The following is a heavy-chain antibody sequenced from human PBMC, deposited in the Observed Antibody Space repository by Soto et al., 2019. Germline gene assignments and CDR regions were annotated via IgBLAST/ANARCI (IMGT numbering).Heavy chain of an antibody. CDR2: IVPIFGTA. CDR1: GGTFSSYA. Sequence: SVKVSCKASGGTFSSYAISWVRQAPGQGLEWMGGIVPIFGTANYAQKFQGRVTITADESTSTAYMELSSLRSEDTAVYYCARDVKNILVVTAINYYYYGMAVWGQGTTVTVSS. J-gene: IGHJ6*02. V-gene: IGHV1-69*13. CDR3: ARDVKNILVVTAINYYYYGMAV. D-gene: IGHD2-21*02.